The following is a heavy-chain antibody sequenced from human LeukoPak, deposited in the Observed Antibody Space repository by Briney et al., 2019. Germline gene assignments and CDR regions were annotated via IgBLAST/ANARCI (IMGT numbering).Heavy chain of an antibody. CDR2: ISSSGSTI. D-gene: IGHD3-10*01. J-gene: IGHJ6*03. CDR3: ARAIYGSGSYWDYYYYMDV. Sequence: GGSLRLSCAASGFTFSSYEMNWVRQAPGKGLEWVSYISSSGSTIYYADSVKGRFTISRDNAKNSLYLQMNSLRAEDTAVYYCARAIYGSGSYWDYYYYMDVWGKGTTVTISS. V-gene: IGHV3-48*03. CDR1: GFTFSSYE.